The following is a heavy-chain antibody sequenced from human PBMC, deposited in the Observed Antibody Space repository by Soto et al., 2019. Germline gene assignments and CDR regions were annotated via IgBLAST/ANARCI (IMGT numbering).Heavy chain of an antibody. Sequence: ASVKVSCKASGYTFTSYGISWVRQAPGQGLEWMGWISAYNGNTNYAQKLQGRVTMTTDKSTSTAYMELRSLRSDDTAVYYCARDPYDFWSGYSVQRWDVWGKGTTVTVSS. CDR1: GYTFTSYG. CDR3: ARDPYDFWSGYSVQRWDV. D-gene: IGHD3-3*01. J-gene: IGHJ6*04. V-gene: IGHV1-18*01. CDR2: ISAYNGNT.